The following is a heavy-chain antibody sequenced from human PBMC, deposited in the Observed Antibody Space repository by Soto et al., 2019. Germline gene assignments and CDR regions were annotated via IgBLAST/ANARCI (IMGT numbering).Heavy chain of an antibody. CDR3: ARRLKHYYGMDV. D-gene: IGHD5-12*01. V-gene: IGHV4-59*08. Sequence: PSETLSLTCTVSGGSISSYYWSWIRQPPGKGLEWIGYIYYSGSTNYNPSLKSRVTISVDTSKNQFSLKLSSVTAADTAVYYCARRLKHYYGMDVWGQGTTVTVSS. J-gene: IGHJ6*02. CDR1: GGSISSYY. CDR2: IYYSGST.